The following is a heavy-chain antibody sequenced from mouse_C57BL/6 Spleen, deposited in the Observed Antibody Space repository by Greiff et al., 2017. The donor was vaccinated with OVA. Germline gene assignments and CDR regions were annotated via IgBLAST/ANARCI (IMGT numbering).Heavy chain of an antibody. CDR2: IYPGSGST. Sequence: QVQLKQSGAELVKPGASVKMSCKASGYTFTSYWITWVKQRPGQGLAWIGDIYPGSGSTNYNEKFKSKATLTVDTSSSTAYMQLSSLTSEDSAVYYCAREEVYYYGSSPFAYWGQGTLVTVSA. CDR1: GYTFTSYW. D-gene: IGHD1-1*01. V-gene: IGHV1-55*01. CDR3: AREEVYYYGSSPFAY. J-gene: IGHJ3*01.